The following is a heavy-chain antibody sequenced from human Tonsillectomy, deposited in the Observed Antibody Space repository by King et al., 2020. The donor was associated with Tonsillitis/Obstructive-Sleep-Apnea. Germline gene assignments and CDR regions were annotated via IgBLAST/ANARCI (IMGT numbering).Heavy chain of an antibody. V-gene: IGHV1-46*01. J-gene: IGHJ4*02. CDR3: AREGGPTGTFDY. D-gene: IGHD1-1*01. Sequence: QLVQSGAEVKKPGASVKVSCKASGYTFTSYYMHWVRQAPGQGLEWMGIINPSGGSTSYAQKFQCRVTMTRDTSTSSVYMELSSLRSEDTAVYYCAREGGPTGTFDYWGQGTLVTVSS. CDR1: GYTFTSYY. CDR2: INPSGGST.